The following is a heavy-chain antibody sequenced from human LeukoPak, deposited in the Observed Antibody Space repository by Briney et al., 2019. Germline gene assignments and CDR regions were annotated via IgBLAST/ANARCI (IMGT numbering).Heavy chain of an antibody. V-gene: IGHV3-30-3*01. CDR1: GFTFSSYA. CDR3: ASMGLVVVPAASQNWFDP. J-gene: IGHJ5*02. CDR2: IPYDGSNK. Sequence: GRSLRLSCAASGFTFSSYAMHWVRQAPGKGLEWVAVIPYDGSNKYYADSVKGRFTISRDDSKNTLYLQMNSLRAEDTAVYYCASMGLVVVPAASQNWFDPWGQGTLVTVSS. D-gene: IGHD2-2*01.